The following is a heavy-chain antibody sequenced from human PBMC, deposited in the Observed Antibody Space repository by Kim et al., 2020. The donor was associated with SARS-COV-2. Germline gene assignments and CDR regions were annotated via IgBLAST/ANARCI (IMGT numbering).Heavy chain of an antibody. CDR1: GYTFSSYW. CDR2: INSDGSRA. V-gene: IGHV3-74*01. Sequence: GGSLRLSCAASGYTFSSYWMHWVRQVPGKGLVWVSRINSDGSRASYADSVKGRFSISRDNAKNTVSLQMNSLRAEDTAVYYCVREEVPAAINFYYGMEVWGQGTTVTVSS. D-gene: IGHD2-2*01. J-gene: IGHJ6*02. CDR3: VREEVPAAINFYYGMEV.